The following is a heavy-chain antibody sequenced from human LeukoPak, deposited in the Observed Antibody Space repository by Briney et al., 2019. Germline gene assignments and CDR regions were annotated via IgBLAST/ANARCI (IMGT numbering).Heavy chain of an antibody. J-gene: IGHJ4*02. V-gene: IGHV3-53*01. Sequence: PGGSLRLSCAASGFTVSSNYMSWVRQAPGKGLEWVSVIYSSGSTYYADSVKGRFTISRDNSKNTLYLQMNSLRAEDTAVYYCAKDPARYCSGGSCYFDYWGQGTLVTVSS. CDR1: GFTVSSNY. D-gene: IGHD2-15*01. CDR3: AKDPARYCSGGSCYFDY. CDR2: IYSSGST.